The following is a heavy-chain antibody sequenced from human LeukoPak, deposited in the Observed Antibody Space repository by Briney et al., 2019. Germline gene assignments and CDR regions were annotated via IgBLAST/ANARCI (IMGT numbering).Heavy chain of an antibody. Sequence: GGSLRLSCAASGFTFSDYYMSWIRQAPGKGLEWVSSINNGGTDTYYADSVKGRFTISRDNSKNTLYLQINSLSADDTAVYYCAAAVTTGRAEHYWGQGTLVTVSS. V-gene: IGHV3-11*03. CDR3: AAAVTTGRAEHY. CDR2: INNGGTDT. CDR1: GFTFSDYY. J-gene: IGHJ4*02. D-gene: IGHD4-17*01.